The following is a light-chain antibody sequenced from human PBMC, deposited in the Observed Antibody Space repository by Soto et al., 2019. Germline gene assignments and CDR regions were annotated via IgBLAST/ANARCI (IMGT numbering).Light chain of an antibody. CDR3: AAWDDSLNGVF. J-gene: IGLJ2*01. V-gene: IGLV1-44*01. CDR2: SNN. CDR1: RSNIGSNT. Sequence: QPVLTQPPSVSATPGQTVTISCSGSRSNIGSNTVDWYQQLPGTAPKLLIYSNNQRPSGVPDRFSGSKSGPSASLAISGLQSEDEADYYCAAWDDSLNGVFFGGGTKVTVL.